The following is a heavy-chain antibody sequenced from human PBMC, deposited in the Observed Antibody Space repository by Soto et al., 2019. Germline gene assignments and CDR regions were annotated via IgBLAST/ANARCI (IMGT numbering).Heavy chain of an antibody. D-gene: IGHD3-10*01. CDR1: GFTFSTYW. J-gene: IGHJ4*02. CDR2: IKEDGSEK. CDR3: ARVRPGNYRDY. Sequence: XGSLRLSCSASGFTFSTYWMDWVRQAPGKGLEWVAKIKEDGSEKYYGDSVKGRFIISRDNARNSVYLQMNSLRAEDTAVYYCARVRPGNYRDYWGQGTLVTVSS. V-gene: IGHV3-7*03.